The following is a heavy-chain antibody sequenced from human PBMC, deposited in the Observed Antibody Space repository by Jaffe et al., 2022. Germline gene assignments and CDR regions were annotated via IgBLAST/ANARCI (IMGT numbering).Heavy chain of an antibody. CDR2: IYHSGST. Sequence: QVQLQESGPGLVKPSETLSLTCAVSGYSISSGYYWGWIRQPPGKGLEWIGSIYHSGSTYYNPSLKSRVTISVDTSKNQFSLKLSSVTAADTAVYYCARPHPHCSSTSCYSFDYWGQGTLVTVSS. D-gene: IGHD2-2*02. CDR1: GYSISSGYY. V-gene: IGHV4-38-2*01. CDR3: ARPHPHCSSTSCYSFDY. J-gene: IGHJ4*02.